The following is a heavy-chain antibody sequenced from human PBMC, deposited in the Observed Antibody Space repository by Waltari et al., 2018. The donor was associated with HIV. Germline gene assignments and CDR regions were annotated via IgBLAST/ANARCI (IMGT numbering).Heavy chain of an antibody. V-gene: IGHV1-2*05. CDR1: GNTFTGYY. D-gene: IGHD5-12*01. J-gene: IGHJ6*02. CDR2: INHNSGDT. CDR3: AGVRGGGMDV. Sequence: QEHLVQSGAELNKPGASVKVSCTASGNTFTGYYIHWVRQAPGQGLEWVGRINHNSGDTHDAQKCQGRLTMTRDTSISTGYMELHSLTSADTGVYFCAGVRGGGMDVWGQGTTVTVSS.